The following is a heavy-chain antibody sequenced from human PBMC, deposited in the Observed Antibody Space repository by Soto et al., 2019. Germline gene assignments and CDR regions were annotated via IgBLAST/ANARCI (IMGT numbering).Heavy chain of an antibody. V-gene: IGHV3-30*04. CDR2: ISYDGSDH. CDR1: GFTFSSYA. CDR3: AKEHSGLYSRYYFDF. D-gene: IGHD6-19*01. J-gene: IGHJ4*02. Sequence: QVQLVESGGGVVQPGRSLRLSCAASGFTFSSYAMHWVRQAPGKGLEWVAVISYDGSDHYYADSVKGRFTVSRDNSKNTLFLQMNSLRPEDTAVYYCAKEHSGLYSRYYFDFWGQGTLVTVSS.